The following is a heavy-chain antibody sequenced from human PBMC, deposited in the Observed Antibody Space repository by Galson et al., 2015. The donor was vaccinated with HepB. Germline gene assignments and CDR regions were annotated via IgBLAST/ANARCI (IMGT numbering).Heavy chain of an antibody. Sequence: PALVKPTQTLTLTCTFSGFSLSTSGVGVGWIRQPPGKALEWLALIYWNDDERYSPSLKSRLTITKDTSKNQVVLSMTNMDPVDTGTYYCALSRKLGMTFDYWGQGTLVTVSS. CDR2: IYWNDDE. CDR1: GFSLSTSGVG. J-gene: IGHJ4*02. CDR3: ALSRKLGMTFDY. D-gene: IGHD7-27*01. V-gene: IGHV2-5*01.